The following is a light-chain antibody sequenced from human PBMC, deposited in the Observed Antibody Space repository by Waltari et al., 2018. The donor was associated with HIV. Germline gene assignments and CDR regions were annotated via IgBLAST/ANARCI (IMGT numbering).Light chain of an antibody. V-gene: IGLV1-47*01. CDR1: SSNIGSNY. CDR3: AAWDDSLSGLV. CDR2: RNN. Sequence: QSVLTQPPSASGTPGQRVTISCSGSSSNIGSNYVYWYQQLPGTAPKLIIYRNNQRPSGVPDRLSGSKSGTSASLAISGLRSEDEADYYCAAWDDSLSGLVFGGGTK. J-gene: IGLJ3*02.